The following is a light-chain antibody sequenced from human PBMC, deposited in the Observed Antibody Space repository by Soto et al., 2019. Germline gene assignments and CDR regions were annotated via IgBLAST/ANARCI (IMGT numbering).Light chain of an antibody. J-gene: IGLJ3*02. Sequence: QSALTQPPSASGSPGQSVTISCTGTSSDVGTYNYVSWYQHHPGKAPKLIIYEVSKRPSGVPDRFSGSKSGNTASLTVSGLQAEDEAVYYCSSTAGNNNLVFGGGTKLTVL. CDR2: EVS. V-gene: IGLV2-8*01. CDR3: SSTAGNNNLV. CDR1: SSDVGTYNY.